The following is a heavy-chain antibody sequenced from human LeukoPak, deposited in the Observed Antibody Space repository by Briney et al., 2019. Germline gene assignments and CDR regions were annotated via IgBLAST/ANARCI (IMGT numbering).Heavy chain of an antibody. CDR1: GLTFSSLA. Sequence: GGSLRLSCAASGLTFSSLAMDWVRQAPGKGLEWVGDISYDGTYASYAASVRGRFTISRDNSKNTLYLQMNSLRTEDTAVYYCATESSLSNWGLGTLATVSS. CDR2: ISYDGTYA. D-gene: IGHD2/OR15-2a*01. CDR3: ATESSLSN. V-gene: IGHV3-30*04. J-gene: IGHJ4*02.